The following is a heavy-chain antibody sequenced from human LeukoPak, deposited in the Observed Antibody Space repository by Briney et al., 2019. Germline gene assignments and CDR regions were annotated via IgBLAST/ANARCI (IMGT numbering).Heavy chain of an antibody. V-gene: IGHV4-34*01. Sequence: PSETLSLTCAVSGGSFSGYYWSWIRQPPGKGLEWIGEINHSGSTNYNPSLKSGVTISVDTSKNQFSLKISSVTPPDTAVYYCARPLGRGDQISGPKDVWGKGTTVTVSS. D-gene: IGHD5-12*01. CDR3: ARPLGRGDQISGPKDV. CDR2: INHSGST. J-gene: IGHJ6*04. CDR1: GGSFSGYY.